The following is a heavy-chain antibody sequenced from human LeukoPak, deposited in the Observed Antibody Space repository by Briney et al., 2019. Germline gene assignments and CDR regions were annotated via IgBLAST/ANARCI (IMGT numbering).Heavy chain of an antibody. D-gene: IGHD3-10*01. CDR2: ISSSSSHI. V-gene: IGHV3-21*01. CDR3: SDVSGSY. CDR1: GFTFSSYN. Sequence: GGSLGLSCAASGFTFSSYNMNWVRQAPGKGLEWVSFISSSSSHIYYADSVKGRFTISRDNAKNSLCLQMNSLRAEDTAVYYCSDVSGSYWGQGTLVTVSS. J-gene: IGHJ4*02.